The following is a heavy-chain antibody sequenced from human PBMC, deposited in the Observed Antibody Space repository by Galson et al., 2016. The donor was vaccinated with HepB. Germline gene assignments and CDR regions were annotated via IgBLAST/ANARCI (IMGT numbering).Heavy chain of an antibody. CDR3: TRHLLYGGTSFDY. J-gene: IGHJ4*02. D-gene: IGHD4-23*01. CDR2: IRNKANSYAA. Sequence: SLRLSCAASGFTFSDSTVHWARQASGKGLEWVGRIRNKANSYAAAYAASVKGRFTISRDDSKNTAYLQMNSLKTEDTAVYFCTRHLLYGGTSFDYWGQGTLVTVSS. CDR1: GFTFSDST. V-gene: IGHV3-73*01.